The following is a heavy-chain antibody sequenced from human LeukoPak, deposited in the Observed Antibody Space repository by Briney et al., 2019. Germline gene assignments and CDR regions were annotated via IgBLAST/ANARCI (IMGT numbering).Heavy chain of an antibody. CDR2: ISSSSSYI. Sequence: NAGGSLRLSCAASGFTFSSYSMNWVRQAPGKGLEWVSSISSSSSYIYYADSVKGRFTISRDNAKNSLYLQMNSLRAEDTAVYYCASSPHVGYNWFDPWGQGTLVTVSS. V-gene: IGHV3-21*01. D-gene: IGHD1-26*01. J-gene: IGHJ5*02. CDR3: ASSPHVGYNWFDP. CDR1: GFTFSSYS.